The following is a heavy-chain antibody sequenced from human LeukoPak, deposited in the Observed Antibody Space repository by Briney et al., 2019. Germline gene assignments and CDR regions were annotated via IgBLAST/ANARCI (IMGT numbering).Heavy chain of an antibody. D-gene: IGHD4-23*01. CDR2: VYYSGST. CDR1: GGSITTYY. CDR3: ARRNGDYGGFDY. V-gene: IGHV4-59*12. Sequence: SETLSLTCTVSGGSITTYYWSWLRQPPGKGLEWIGYVYYSGSTNYNPSLKSRVTISVDKSKNQFSLKLSSVTAADTAVYYCARRNGDYGGFDYWGQGTLVTVSS. J-gene: IGHJ4*02.